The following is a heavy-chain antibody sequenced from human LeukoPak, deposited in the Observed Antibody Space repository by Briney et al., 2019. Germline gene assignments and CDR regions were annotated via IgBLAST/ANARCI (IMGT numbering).Heavy chain of an antibody. Sequence: GGSLRLSCTASGFTFGDYAMSWVRQAPGKGLEWVGFIRSKAYGGTTEYAASVKGRFTISRDDSKSIAYLQMNSLKTEDTAVYYCTRRGNSPPDYWGQGTLVTVCS. J-gene: IGHJ4*02. CDR3: TRRGNSPPDY. CDR1: GFTFGDYA. CDR2: IRSKAYGGTT. V-gene: IGHV3-49*04. D-gene: IGHD4-23*01.